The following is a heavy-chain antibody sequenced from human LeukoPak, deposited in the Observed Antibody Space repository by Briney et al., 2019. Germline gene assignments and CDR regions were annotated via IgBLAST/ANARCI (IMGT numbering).Heavy chain of an antibody. V-gene: IGHV4-38-2*01. CDR1: GYSISSGYY. CDR2: IYHSGSP. CDR3: ARLYYDFWSGYRSADNWFDP. Sequence: SETLSLTCAVSGYSISSGYYWGWIRQPPGKGLEWIGSIYHSGSPYYNPSLKSRVTISVDTSKNQFSLKLSSVTAADTAVYYCARLYYDFWSGYRSADNWFDPWGQGTLVTVSS. J-gene: IGHJ5*02. D-gene: IGHD3-3*01.